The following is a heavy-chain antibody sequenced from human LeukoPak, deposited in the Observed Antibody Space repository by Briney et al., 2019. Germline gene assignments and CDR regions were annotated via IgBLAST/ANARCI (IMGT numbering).Heavy chain of an antibody. V-gene: IGHV4-61*02. CDR2: IYTSGST. CDR1: GNSISSGDNY. CDR3: ARASYSYDINGWVPFDY. D-gene: IGHD3-22*01. Sequence: SETLSLTCTVSGNSISSGDNYWSWIRQPAGKGLEWIGRIYTSGSTNYNPSLKSRVTISGDTSKNEFSLRLRSVTAADAAVYYCARASYSYDINGWVPFDYWGQGTLVTVSS. J-gene: IGHJ4*02.